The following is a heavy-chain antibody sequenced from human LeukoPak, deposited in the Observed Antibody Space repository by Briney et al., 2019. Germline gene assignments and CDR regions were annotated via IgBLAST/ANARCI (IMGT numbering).Heavy chain of an antibody. CDR1: GGSFSGYY. J-gene: IGHJ5*02. CDR2: INHSGST. CDR3: ARVPRRGAAASNWFDP. D-gene: IGHD2-2*01. Sequence: PSETLSLTCAVYGGSFSGYYWSWIRQPPGKGLEWIGEINHSGSTNYNPSLKSRVTISVDTSKNQFSLELSSVTAADTAVYYCARVPRRGAAASNWFDPWGQGTLVTVSS. V-gene: IGHV4-34*01.